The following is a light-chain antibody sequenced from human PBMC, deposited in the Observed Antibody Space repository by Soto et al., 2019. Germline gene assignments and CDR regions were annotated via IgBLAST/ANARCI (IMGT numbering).Light chain of an antibody. V-gene: IGLV2-11*01. CDR3: NSYTSSKTRV. J-gene: IGLJ1*01. CDR1: SSDVGTYDF. CDR2: DVS. Sequence: QSVLTQPRSVSGSPGQSVTISCTGTSSDVGTYDFVSWYQQHPGKAPRLMIFDVSERPSGVPDRFSGSKSVNTASLTISGLQAEDEADYYCNSYTSSKTRVFGTGTKVTVL.